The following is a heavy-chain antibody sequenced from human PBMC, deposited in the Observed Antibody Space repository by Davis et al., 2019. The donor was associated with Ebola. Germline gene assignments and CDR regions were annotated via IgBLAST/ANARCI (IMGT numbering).Heavy chain of an antibody. D-gene: IGHD3-22*01. CDR3: AKDYYESSGYYYGPNWFDP. CDR1: GFSFSSYA. V-gene: IGHV3-23*01. Sequence: GGSLRLSCAASGFSFSSYAMSWVRQAPGEGLEWVSAISGSGSSTYYADSVKGRFTISRDNSKNTLYLQMNSLRAEDTAVYYCAKDYYESSGYYYGPNWFDPWGQGTLVIVSS. J-gene: IGHJ5*02. CDR2: ISGSGSST.